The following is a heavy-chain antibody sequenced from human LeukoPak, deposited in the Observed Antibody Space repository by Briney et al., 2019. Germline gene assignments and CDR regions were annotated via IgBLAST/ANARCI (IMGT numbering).Heavy chain of an antibody. CDR2: TYYRSKWYN. CDR1: GDSVSSNSAA. CDR3: ARHASITMVRGVIARGGYFDY. Sequence: SQTLSLTCAISGDSVSSNSAAWSWIRQSPSRGLEWLGRTYYRSKWYNDYAVSVKSRITINPDTSKNQFSLKLSSVTAADTAVYYCARHASITMVRGVIARGGYFDYWGQGTLVTVSS. J-gene: IGHJ4*02. V-gene: IGHV6-1*01. D-gene: IGHD3-10*01.